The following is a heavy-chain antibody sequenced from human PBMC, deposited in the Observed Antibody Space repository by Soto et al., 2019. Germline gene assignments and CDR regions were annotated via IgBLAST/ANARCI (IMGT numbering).Heavy chain of an antibody. CDR1: GDSINTDSY. D-gene: IGHD3-22*01. V-gene: IGHV4-30-4*01. CDR3: ARDTPSKDYDSHSYYPNFDS. J-gene: IGHJ5*01. CDR2: IYYTGAT. Sequence: SETLSLTCAVSGDSINTDSYWSWFRHPPGKGLEWIGHIYYTGATSYSPSLKSRLALSVDTSKNQFSLRLSSVTAADTAVYYCARDTPSKDYDSHSYYPNFDSWGQGALVTVSS.